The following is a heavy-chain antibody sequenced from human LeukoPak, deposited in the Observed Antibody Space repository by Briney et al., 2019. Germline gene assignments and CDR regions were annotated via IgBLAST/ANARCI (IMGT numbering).Heavy chain of an antibody. D-gene: IGHD3-10*01. V-gene: IGHV4-39*01. CDR3: ARHLRFSVDGDYFDY. CDR2: IYYSGST. Sequence: KPSETLSLTCTVSGGSISSSSYYWGWIRQPQGKGLEWIGSIYYSGSTYYNPSLKSRVTISVDTSKNQFSLKLSSVTAADTAVYYCARHLRFSVDGDYFDYWGQGTLVTVSS. CDR1: GGSISSSSYY. J-gene: IGHJ4*02.